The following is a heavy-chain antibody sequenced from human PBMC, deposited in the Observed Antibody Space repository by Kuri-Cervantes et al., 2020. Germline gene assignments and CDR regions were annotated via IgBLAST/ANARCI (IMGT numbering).Heavy chain of an antibody. D-gene: IGHD2-15*01. CDR3: ANSVVVDDY. Sequence: ETLSLTCAASGFTFSNYGMSWVRQSPGKGLEWVSGISGSGGSTYYAGSVKGRFTISRDNSKNTLYLQMNSLRAEDTAVYYCANSVVVDDYWGQGTLVTVSS. V-gene: IGHV3-23*01. CDR1: GFTFSNYG. CDR2: ISGSGGST. J-gene: IGHJ4*02.